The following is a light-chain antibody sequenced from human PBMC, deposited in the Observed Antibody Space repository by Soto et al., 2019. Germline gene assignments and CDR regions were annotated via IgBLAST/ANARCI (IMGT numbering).Light chain of an antibody. CDR3: QQFYDLPIT. V-gene: IGKV1-33*01. CDR2: DAS. J-gene: IGKJ5*01. Sequence: QSPSSLSASVGATVTITCQASQDLSDVLNWYQQQPGKAPKVLIYDASKLHTGVPSRFSGRGSGKDFTFTISSLQPDDSGTYYCQQFYDLPITFGQGTRLEIK. CDR1: QDLSDV.